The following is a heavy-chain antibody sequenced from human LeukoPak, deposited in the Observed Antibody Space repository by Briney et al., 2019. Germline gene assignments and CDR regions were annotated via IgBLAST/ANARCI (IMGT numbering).Heavy chain of an antibody. V-gene: IGHV3-23*01. CDR2: IGRPDLT. J-gene: IGHJ4*02. CDR1: GFNFNVYA. Sequence: PGGSLRLSCAASGFNFNVYAMSWVRQPPGKGLEWVSSIGRPDLTNYADSVKGRFTISRDDSKNTVFLQMNSLRAEDTATYYCAKDREDHNNIWDAFDIWGQGTLVTVSS. D-gene: IGHD3-16*01. CDR3: AKDREDHNNIWDAFDI.